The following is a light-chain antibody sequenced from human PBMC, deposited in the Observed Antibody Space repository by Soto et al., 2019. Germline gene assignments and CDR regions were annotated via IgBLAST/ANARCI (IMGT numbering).Light chain of an antibody. CDR2: DVS. V-gene: IGLV2-14*03. CDR3: SAYTITSPYV. J-gene: IGLJ1*01. CDR1: NSDVGAYNY. Sequence: QSALTQPASVSGSPGQSISISCTGTNSDVGAYNYISWYQQHPGKAPKLIIYDVSNRPSGVSSRFSGSKSGNTASLTISGLQAEDGADYYCSAYTITSPYVFGTGTKLTVL.